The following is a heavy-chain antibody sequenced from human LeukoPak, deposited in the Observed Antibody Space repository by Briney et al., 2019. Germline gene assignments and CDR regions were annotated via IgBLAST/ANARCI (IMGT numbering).Heavy chain of an antibody. CDR1: GGSISSSSYY. CDR3: ARPTDMTQFDY. V-gene: IGHV4-39*01. J-gene: IGHJ4*02. CDR2: IYTSGST. Sequence: PSETLSLTCTVSGGSISSSSYYWGWIRQPPGKGLEWIGRIYTSGSTNYNPSLKSRVTISVDTSKNQFSLKLSSVTAADTAVYYCARPTDMTQFDYWGQGTLVTVSS.